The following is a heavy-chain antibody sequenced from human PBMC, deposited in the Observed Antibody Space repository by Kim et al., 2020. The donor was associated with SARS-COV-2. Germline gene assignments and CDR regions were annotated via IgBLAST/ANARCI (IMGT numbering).Heavy chain of an antibody. J-gene: IGHJ6*02. V-gene: IGHV3-23*01. CDR3: AKDLAVSAAGPRGMDV. D-gene: IGHD6-13*01. CDR2: ISGSGGST. CDR1: GFTFSSYA. Sequence: GGSLRLSCAASGFTFSSYAMSWVRQAPGKGLEWVSAISGSGGSTYYADSVKGRFTISRDNSKNTLYLQMNSLRAEDTAVYYCAKDLAVSAAGPRGMDVWGQGTTVTVSS.